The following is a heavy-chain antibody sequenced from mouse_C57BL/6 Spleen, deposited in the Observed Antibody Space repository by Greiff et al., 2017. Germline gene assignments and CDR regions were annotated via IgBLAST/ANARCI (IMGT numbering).Heavy chain of an antibody. V-gene: IGHV1-69*01. Sequence: QVQLQQPGAELVMPGASVKLSCKASGYTFTSYWMHWVKQRPGQGLEWIGEIDPSDSYTYYNQKFKGKSTLTVDKSSSTAYMQLSSLTSEDSAVYYCARSDDFLFAYWGQGTLVTVSA. D-gene: IGHD2-4*01. CDR1: GYTFTSYW. CDR3: ARSDDFLFAY. CDR2: IDPSDSYT. J-gene: IGHJ3*01.